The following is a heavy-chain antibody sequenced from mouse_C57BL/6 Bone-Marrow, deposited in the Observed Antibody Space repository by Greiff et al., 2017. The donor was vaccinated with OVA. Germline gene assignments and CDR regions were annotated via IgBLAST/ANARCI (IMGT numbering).Heavy chain of an antibody. V-gene: IGHV1-59*01. Sequence: VQLQQPGAELVRPGTSVKLSCKASGYTFTSYWMHWVKQRPGQGLEWIGVIDPSDSYTNYNQKFKGKATLPVDTSSSTAYMQLSSLTSEDSAVYYCASHYYGSSYGYWGQGTTLTVSS. D-gene: IGHD1-1*01. J-gene: IGHJ2*01. CDR2: IDPSDSYT. CDR3: ASHYYGSSYGY. CDR1: GYTFTSYW.